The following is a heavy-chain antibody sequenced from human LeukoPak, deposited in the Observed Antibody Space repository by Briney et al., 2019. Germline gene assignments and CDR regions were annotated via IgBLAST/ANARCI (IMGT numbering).Heavy chain of an antibody. V-gene: IGHV1-2*02. J-gene: IGHJ4*02. D-gene: IGHD5-18*01. CDR3: AVSVDTGYFDY. Sequence: ASVKVSCKASGYTFTGYYMHWVRQAPGQGLEWMGWINPNSGVTNNAQKFQDRVTMTRDTSITTAYMELSSLRSDDTAVYYCAVSVDTGYFDYWGQGTLVTVSS. CDR2: INPNSGVT. CDR1: GYTFTGYY.